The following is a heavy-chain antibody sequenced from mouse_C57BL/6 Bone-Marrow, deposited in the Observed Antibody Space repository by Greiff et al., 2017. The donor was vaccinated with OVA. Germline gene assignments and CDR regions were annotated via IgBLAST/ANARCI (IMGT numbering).Heavy chain of an antibody. V-gene: IGHV5-17*01. CDR3: AGGEVWVRQDWGFDV. CDR2: ISRGSSTI. Sequence: EVQGVESGGGLVKPGGSLKLSCAASGFTFSDYGMHWVRQAPEKGLEWFAYISRGSSTIYYADTVKGRFTISRDKAKNTTFLQRTSLRSEDTAIYDCAGGEVWVRQDWGFDVWGTGNAVTVSA. J-gene: IGHJ1*03. CDR1: GFTFSDYG. D-gene: IGHD2-14*01.